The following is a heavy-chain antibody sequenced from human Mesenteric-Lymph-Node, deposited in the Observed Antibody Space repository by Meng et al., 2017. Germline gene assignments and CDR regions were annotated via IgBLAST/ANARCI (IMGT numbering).Heavy chain of an antibody. CDR1: GFIFSNYG. V-gene: IGHV3-30*12. D-gene: IGHD3-3*02. CDR2: ISYDGSNK. CDR3: ARAFLELLG. J-gene: IGHJ4*02. Sequence: GESLKISCVGSGFIFSNYGMHWVRQAPGKGLEWVAVISYDGSNKYYADSVKGRFTISRDNSKNTLYLQMNSLRAEDTAVYYCARAFLELLGWGQGTLVTVSS.